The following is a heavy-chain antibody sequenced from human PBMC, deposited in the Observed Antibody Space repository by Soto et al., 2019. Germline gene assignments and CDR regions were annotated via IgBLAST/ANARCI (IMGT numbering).Heavy chain of an antibody. CDR1: GFTVSSNY. V-gene: IGHV3-66*01. Sequence: EVQLVESGGGLVQPGGSLRLSCAASGFTVSSNYMSWVRQAPGKGREWVSVIYSGGSTYYADSVKGRFTISRDNGKNTLYLQMNSLRAEDTAVYYCAREVTIFGVVVPWGQGTLVTVSS. CDR3: AREVTIFGVVVP. D-gene: IGHD3-3*01. CDR2: IYSGGST. J-gene: IGHJ5*02.